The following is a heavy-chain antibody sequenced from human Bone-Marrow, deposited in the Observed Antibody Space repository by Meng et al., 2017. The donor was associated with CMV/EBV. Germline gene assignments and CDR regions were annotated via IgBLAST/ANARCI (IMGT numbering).Heavy chain of an antibody. V-gene: IGHV4-59*01. CDR1: GGSISSYY. J-gene: IGHJ5*02. Sequence: SETLSLTCTVSGGSISSYYWSWIRQPPGKGLEWIGYIYYSGNTNYNPSLKSRVTISVDTSKNQFSLKLRSVPAADTAAYYCARVLHGSTICRIDPWGQGTLVTVSS. CDR3: ARVLHGSTICRIDP. D-gene: IGHD2-2*01. CDR2: IYYSGNT.